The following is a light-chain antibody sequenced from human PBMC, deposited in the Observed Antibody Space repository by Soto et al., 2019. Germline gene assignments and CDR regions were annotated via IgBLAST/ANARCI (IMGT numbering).Light chain of an antibody. CDR1: QGIYNY. J-gene: IGKJ1*01. Sequence: DVQVTQSPASLSASVGDRINITCRASQGIYNYLAWYQKKPGQAPKLLINAASSLQSGVPSRFSGIGSGTDFTLTISSLQPEDVATDYCQRYGSAPRTFGQGDKVEI. CDR2: AAS. V-gene: IGKV1-27*01. CDR3: QRYGSAPRT.